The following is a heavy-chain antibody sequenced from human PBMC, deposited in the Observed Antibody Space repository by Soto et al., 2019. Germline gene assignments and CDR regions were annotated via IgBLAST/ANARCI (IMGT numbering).Heavy chain of an antibody. CDR3: AGSGASYIMLKAY. V-gene: IGHV4-34*01. D-gene: IGHD2-8*01. CDR1: GGAFSGYY. Sequence: SETLSLTCAVYGGAFSGYYWTWIRQPPGTGLEWIGEINHSGSTNYNPSLKSRVTISVDTSKNQFSLKLSSVTAADTAVDYCAGSGASYIMLKAYLRQGVLVSVSS. CDR2: INHSGST. J-gene: IGHJ4*02.